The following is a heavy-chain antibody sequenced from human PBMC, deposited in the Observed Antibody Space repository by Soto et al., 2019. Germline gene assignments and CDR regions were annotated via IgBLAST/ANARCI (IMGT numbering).Heavy chain of an antibody. D-gene: IGHD1-20*01. Sequence: SGPTLVNPTETLTLTCTSSGFSLTSPGMCVSWIRQSPGKALEWLALIERDDDDKYYSTSLKTRLTTSRDTRKNQVVLTMANMEPADTATYYCARSIRGPRRFNGMDVWGQGTTVTVSS. CDR1: GFSLTSPGMC. CDR3: ARSIRGPRRFNGMDV. J-gene: IGHJ6*02. CDR2: IERDDDDK. V-gene: IGHV2-70*13.